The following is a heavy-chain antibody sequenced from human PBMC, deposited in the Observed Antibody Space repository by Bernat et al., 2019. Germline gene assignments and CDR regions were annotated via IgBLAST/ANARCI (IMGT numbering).Heavy chain of an antibody. J-gene: IGHJ4*02. CDR2: ISTDGSTT. Sequence: EVRLVESGGGLAQPGGSLRLSCAASGFTFSRYWMHWVRQAPGKGLVWVSRISTDGSTTNYADSVKGRFTISRDNAKNTLYLQMNSLRVEDTAVYYCVRLLDRDYWGQGTLVTVSS. V-gene: IGHV3-74*01. CDR1: GFTFSRYW. CDR3: VRLLDRDY. D-gene: IGHD3-3*01.